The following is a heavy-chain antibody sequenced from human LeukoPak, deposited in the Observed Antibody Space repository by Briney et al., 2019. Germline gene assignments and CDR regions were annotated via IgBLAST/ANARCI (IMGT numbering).Heavy chain of an antibody. J-gene: IGHJ6*03. CDR3: ARVWSPKYYYYYMDV. Sequence: ASVEVSCKASGYTFTSYYMHWVRQAPGQGLEWMGIINPSGGSTSYAQKFQGRVTMTRDTSTSTVYMELSSLRSEDTAVYYCARVWSPKYYYYYMDVWGKGTTVTVSS. V-gene: IGHV1-46*01. CDR2: INPSGGST. CDR1: GYTFTSYY. D-gene: IGHD3-10*01.